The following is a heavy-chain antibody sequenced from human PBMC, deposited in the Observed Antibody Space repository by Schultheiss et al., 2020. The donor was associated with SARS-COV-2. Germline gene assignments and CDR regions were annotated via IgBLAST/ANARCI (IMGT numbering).Heavy chain of an antibody. V-gene: IGHV3-48*03. J-gene: IGHJ4*02. Sequence: GGSLRLSCAASGFTFSSYEMNWVRQAPGKGLEWVSYISSSGSTIYYADSVKGRFTISRDNAKNSLYLQMNSLRAEDTAVYCCARDLAVAGTNWGQGTLVTVSS. CDR3: ARDLAVAGTN. CDR1: GFTFSSYE. CDR2: ISSSGSTI. D-gene: IGHD6-19*01.